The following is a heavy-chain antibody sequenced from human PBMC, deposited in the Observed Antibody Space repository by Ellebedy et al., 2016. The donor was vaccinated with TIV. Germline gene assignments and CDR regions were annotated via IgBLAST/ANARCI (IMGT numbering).Heavy chain of an antibody. Sequence: ASVKVSXXASGYNLRNYGLSWVRQAPGQGLEWMGWISTYNGNTNYAQNLQGRVTMTTDTSTSTAYMELKSLRSDDTAVYYCTRGRGGQIQVGYMDVWGKGTTVTVSS. CDR2: ISTYNGNT. V-gene: IGHV1-18*01. D-gene: IGHD3-10*01. CDR3: TRGRGGQIQVGYMDV. J-gene: IGHJ6*03. CDR1: GYNLRNYG.